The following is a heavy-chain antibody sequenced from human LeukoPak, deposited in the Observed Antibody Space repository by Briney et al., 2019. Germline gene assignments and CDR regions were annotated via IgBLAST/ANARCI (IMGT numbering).Heavy chain of an antibody. V-gene: IGHV1-46*01. J-gene: IGHJ4*02. Sequence: INPSGGSTSYAQKFQGRVTVTRDTSTSTVYMELSSLRSEDTAVYYCARGDCSRGSCYLLDHWGQGTLVTVSS. D-gene: IGHD2-15*01. CDR2: INPSGGST. CDR3: ARGDCSRGSCYLLDH.